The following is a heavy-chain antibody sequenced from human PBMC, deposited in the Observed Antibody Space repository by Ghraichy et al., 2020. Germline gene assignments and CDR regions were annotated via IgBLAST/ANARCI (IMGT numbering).Heavy chain of an antibody. D-gene: IGHD2-15*01. J-gene: IGHJ6*02. CDR2: ISGSGGST. V-gene: IGHV3-23*01. CDR3: AKGPYCSGGSCYSGSDYYYGMDV. CDR1: GFTFSSYA. Sequence: GGSLRLSCAASGFTFSSYAMSWVRQAPGKGLEWVSAISGSGGSTYYADSVKGRFTISRDNSKNTLYLQMNSLRAEDTAVYYCAKGPYCSGGSCYSGSDYYYGMDVWGQGTTVTVSS.